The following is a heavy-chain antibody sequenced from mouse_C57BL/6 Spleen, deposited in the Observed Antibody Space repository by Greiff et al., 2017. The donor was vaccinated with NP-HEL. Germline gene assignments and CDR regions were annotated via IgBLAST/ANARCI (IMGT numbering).Heavy chain of an antibody. CDR3: ARKQRYFDV. J-gene: IGHJ1*03. Sequence: VKVVESGAELVKPGASVKLSCKASGYTFTSYWMHWVKQRPGQGLEWIGMIHPNSGSTNYNEKFKSKATLTVDKSSSTAYMQLSSLTSEDSAVYYCARKQRYFDVWGTGTTVTVSS. CDR2: IHPNSGST. CDR1: GYTFTSYW. V-gene: IGHV1-64*01.